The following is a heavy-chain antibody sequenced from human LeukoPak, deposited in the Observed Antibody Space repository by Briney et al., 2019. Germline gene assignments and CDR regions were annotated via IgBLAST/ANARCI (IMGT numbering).Heavy chain of an antibody. J-gene: IGHJ4*02. Sequence: SETLSLTRIVSGGSISSYYWSWIRQPPGKGLEWIGSIYYSGSTYYNPSLKSRVTISVDTSKNQFSLKLSSVTAADTAVYYCARSGSYLSYFDYWGQGTLVTVSS. CDR1: GGSISSYY. V-gene: IGHV4-39*07. D-gene: IGHD1-26*01. CDR3: ARSGSYLSYFDY. CDR2: IYYSGST.